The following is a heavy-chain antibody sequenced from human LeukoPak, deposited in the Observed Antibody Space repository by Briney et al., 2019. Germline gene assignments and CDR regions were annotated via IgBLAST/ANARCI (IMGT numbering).Heavy chain of an antibody. V-gene: IGHV3-48*01. CDR1: GFTFSSYS. CDR2: ISSSSSTI. CDR3: AKSTTVTTRNRFDP. Sequence: GGSLRLSCAASGFTFSSYSMNWVRQAPGKGLEWVSYISSSSSTIYYADSVKGRFTISRDNSKNTLYLQMNSLRAEDTAVYYCAKSTTVTTRNRFDPWGQGTLVTVSS. D-gene: IGHD4-17*01. J-gene: IGHJ5*02.